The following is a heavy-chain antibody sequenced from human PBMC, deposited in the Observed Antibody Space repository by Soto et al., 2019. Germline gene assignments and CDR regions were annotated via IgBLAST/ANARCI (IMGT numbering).Heavy chain of an antibody. CDR3: ARGLHSLFDY. J-gene: IGHJ4*02. D-gene: IGHD2-21*01. V-gene: IGHV3-33*01. CDR2: IWYDGNKK. Sequence: QVQLVESGGGVGPPGGVLGLPCVASGFNFSSHGMPWVRQAPGKGLEWVAVIWYDGNKKYYADSVKGRFTISRDNSKNTLYVQMTSLRAEDTAVYYCARGLHSLFDYWGQGALVNVSS. CDR1: GFNFSSHG.